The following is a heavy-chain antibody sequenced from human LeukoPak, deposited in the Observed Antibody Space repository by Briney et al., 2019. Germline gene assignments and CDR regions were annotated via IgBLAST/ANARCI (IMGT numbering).Heavy chain of an antibody. J-gene: IGHJ4*02. CDR3: ARDLRRDGYKGDC. Sequence: SEPLSLTCTVSGGSISNSNYYWGWIRQPPGKGLEWIGTIYYSGSTYYNPSLKSRVPISVDTSKNQSSLKLTSVTAADTAVCYCARDLRRDGYKGDCWCQGTLVPVSS. V-gene: IGHV4-39*07. D-gene: IGHD5-24*01. CDR2: IYYSGST. CDR1: GGSISNSNYY.